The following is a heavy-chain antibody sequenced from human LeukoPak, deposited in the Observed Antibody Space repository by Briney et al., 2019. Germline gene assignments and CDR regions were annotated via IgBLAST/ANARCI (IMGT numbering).Heavy chain of an antibody. CDR2: ISAYNGNT. J-gene: IGHJ6*02. V-gene: IGHV1-18*01. CDR1: GYTFTSYG. D-gene: IGHD5-12*01. Sequence: GASVKVSCKASGYTFTSYGISWVRQAPGQGLEWMGWISAYNGNTNYAQKLQGRVTMTTDTSTSTAYMELRSLRSDDTAVYYCARDYSGYDYYYYYYGMDVWGQGTTVTVSS. CDR3: ARDYSGYDYYYYYYGMDV.